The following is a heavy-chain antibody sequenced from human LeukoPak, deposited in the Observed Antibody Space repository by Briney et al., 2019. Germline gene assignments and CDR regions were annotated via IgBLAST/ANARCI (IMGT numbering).Heavy chain of an antibody. CDR2: ISGSGSRT. D-gene: IGHD6-6*01. J-gene: IGHJ2*01. CDR3: AKDPGEQLAPLRWYFEL. V-gene: IGHV3-23*01. Sequence: PGGSLRLSCAASGFTFRSYAMSWVRQAPGKGLEWVSAISGSGSRTYYADSVKGRFTISRDNSKSTLYLQMNSLRADDTAVYYCAKDPGEQLAPLRWYFELWGRGTLVTVSS. CDR1: GFTFRSYA.